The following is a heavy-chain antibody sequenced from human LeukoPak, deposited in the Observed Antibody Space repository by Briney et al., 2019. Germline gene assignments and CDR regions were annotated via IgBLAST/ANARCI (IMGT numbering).Heavy chain of an antibody. D-gene: IGHD2-15*01. J-gene: IGHJ6*03. CDR2: INPSGGST. CDR1: GCTFTSDY. Sequence: ASVKVSCKASGCTFTSDYMDWVRQAPGQGLEWMGIINPSGGSTSYAQKFQGRVTMTRDTSTSTVYMELSSLRSEDTAVYYCARDQGYCSGGSCYYYYMDVWGKGTTVTVSS. V-gene: IGHV1-46*01. CDR3: ARDQGYCSGGSCYYYYMDV.